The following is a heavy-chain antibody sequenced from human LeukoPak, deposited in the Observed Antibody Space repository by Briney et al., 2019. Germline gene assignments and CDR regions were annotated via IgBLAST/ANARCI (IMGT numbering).Heavy chain of an antibody. CDR3: ARNLNYYDSSGYYLKAYFDY. Sequence: AASVKASCKASGYTFTGYYMHWVRQAPGQGLEWMGWINPNSGGTNYAQKFQGRVTMTRDTSTSTAYMELSRLRSDDTAVYYCARNLNYYDSSGYYLKAYFDYWGQGTLVTVSS. D-gene: IGHD3-22*01. J-gene: IGHJ4*02. CDR2: INPNSGGT. V-gene: IGHV1-2*02. CDR1: GYTFTGYY.